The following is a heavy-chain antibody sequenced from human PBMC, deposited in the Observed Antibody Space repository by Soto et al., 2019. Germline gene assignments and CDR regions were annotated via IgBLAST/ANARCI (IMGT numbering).Heavy chain of an antibody. V-gene: IGHV4-61*01. D-gene: IGHD1-26*01. J-gene: IGHJ4*02. Sequence: SETLSLTCTVSGGSVSSGSYYWSWIRQPPGKGLEWIGYIYYSGSTNYNPSLKSRVTISVDTSKNQFSLKLSSVTAADTAVYYCARVHWRWELSSGYYFDYWGQGTLVTVSS. CDR1: GGSVSSGSYY. CDR2: IYYSGST. CDR3: ARVHWRWELSSGYYFDY.